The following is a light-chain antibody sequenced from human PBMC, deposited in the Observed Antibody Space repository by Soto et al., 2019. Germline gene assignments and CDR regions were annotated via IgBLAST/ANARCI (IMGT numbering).Light chain of an antibody. J-gene: IGKJ5*01. Sequence: EIVLTQSPATLSLSPGERTTLXXRTSQSVSSDLAWYHQKPGQAPRLLXYDASNRATGIPARFSGSGSGTDFTLTISSLEAEDFAVYYCQQRSNWPPITFGQGTRLEIK. CDR1: QSVSSD. CDR3: QQRSNWPPIT. CDR2: DAS. V-gene: IGKV3-11*01.